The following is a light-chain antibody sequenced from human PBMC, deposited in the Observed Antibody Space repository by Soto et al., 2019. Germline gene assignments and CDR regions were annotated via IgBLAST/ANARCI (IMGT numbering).Light chain of an antibody. CDR3: QEYGTSRT. CDR1: PSVSSNY. J-gene: IGKJ1*01. CDR2: GAS. V-gene: IGKV3-20*01. Sequence: DIVLTQSPGTLSLSPGERATLSCRASPSVSSNYLAWYQQTPGQAPRLLISGASSSAADIPARFSGSGSGTDFTLTISSLEPDDFAVYYCQEYGTSRTFGQGTKVEI.